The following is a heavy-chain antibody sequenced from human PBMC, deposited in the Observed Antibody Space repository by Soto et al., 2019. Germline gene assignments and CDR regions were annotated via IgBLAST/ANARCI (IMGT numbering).Heavy chain of an antibody. D-gene: IGHD4-17*01. CDR3: ERESATTHDGFDI. CDR1: GYTFTSYD. Sequence: QVQVVQSGAEVKKPGASVKVSCKTSGYTFTSYDISWVRQAPGQGLEWMGWISGYNGNTNYAQKLQGRVTMTTDTSTSTAYLELRSLRSDDTAVYSCERESATTHDGFDIWGQGTMVIVSS. V-gene: IGHV1-18*01. CDR2: ISGYNGNT. J-gene: IGHJ3*02.